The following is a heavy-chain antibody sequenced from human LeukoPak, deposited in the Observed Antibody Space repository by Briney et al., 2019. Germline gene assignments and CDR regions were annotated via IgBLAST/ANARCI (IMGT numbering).Heavy chain of an antibody. J-gene: IGHJ2*01. CDR2: IIPIFGTA. V-gene: IGHV1-69*06. CDR3: AREVAVAGTVYYWYFDL. Sequence: GASVKVSCKASGGTFSSYAISWVRQAPGQGLEWMGGIIPIFGTANYAQKFQGRVTITADKSTSTAYMELSSLRSEDTAVYYCAREVAVAGTVYYWYFDLWDRGTLVTVSS. CDR1: GGTFSSYA. D-gene: IGHD6-19*01.